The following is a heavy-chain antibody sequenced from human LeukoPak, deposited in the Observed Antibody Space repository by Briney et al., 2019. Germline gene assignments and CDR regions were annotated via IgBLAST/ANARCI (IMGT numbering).Heavy chain of an antibody. D-gene: IGHD5-18*01. J-gene: IGHJ5*02. CDR2: INHSGSA. Sequence: SETLSLTCTVSGGYISTSNYYWGWIRQPPGKGLEWIGEINHSGSANYNPSLKSRVTISVDTSKNQFSLKLSSATAADTAVYYCARVRPTRSRYNYGNNWFDPWGQGTLVTVSS. V-gene: IGHV4-39*07. CDR1: GGYISTSNYY. CDR3: ARVRPTRSRYNYGNNWFDP.